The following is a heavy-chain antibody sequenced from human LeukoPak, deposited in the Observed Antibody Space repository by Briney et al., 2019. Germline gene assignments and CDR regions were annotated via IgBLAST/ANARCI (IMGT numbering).Heavy chain of an antibody. CDR2: IRSSIYGGTP. CDR1: GFTFREFA. D-gene: IGHD1-1*01. V-gene: IGHV3-49*03. J-gene: IGHJ4*02. Sequence: GGSLRLSCTSSGFTFREFAVSWFRQAPGKGLEWIGFIRSSIYGGTPKSAASVKGRFIFSRDDSKGVAYLRMNSLKTDDTAVYYCSREWGNGNDLRPDSWGQGTLVTVSS. CDR3: SREWGNGNDLRPDS.